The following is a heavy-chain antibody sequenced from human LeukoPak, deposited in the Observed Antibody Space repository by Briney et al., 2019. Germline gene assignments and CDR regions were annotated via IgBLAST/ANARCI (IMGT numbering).Heavy chain of an antibody. V-gene: IGHV6-1*01. J-gene: IGHJ6*02. D-gene: IGHD2-2*01. CDR3: ARECSGNNCPNNNMDV. CDR2: TYYRSKWYN. Sequence: SQTLSLTCAISGDSVSSNSAAWNWIRQSPSRGLEWLGRTYYRSKWYNDYAVSVKSRITINPDTSKNQFSLKLSSVTAADTAVYYCARECSGNNCPNNNMDVWGQGTTVTVSS. CDR1: GDSVSSNSAA.